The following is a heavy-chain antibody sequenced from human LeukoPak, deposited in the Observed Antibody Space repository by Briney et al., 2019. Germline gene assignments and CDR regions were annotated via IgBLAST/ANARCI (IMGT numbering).Heavy chain of an antibody. Sequence: GGPWRLSCAAPGSTFEDYAMHWFRQAPGKGLEWVSGISWNSGSIGYADSVKGRFTISRDNAKNSLYLQMNSLRAEDTALYYCSSGWNYWGQGTLVTVSS. CDR2: ISWNSGSI. CDR1: GSTFEDYA. V-gene: IGHV3-9*01. D-gene: IGHD6-19*01. CDR3: SSGWNY. J-gene: IGHJ4*02.